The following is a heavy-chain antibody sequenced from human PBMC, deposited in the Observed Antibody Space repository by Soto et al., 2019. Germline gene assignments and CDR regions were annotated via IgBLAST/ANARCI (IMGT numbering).Heavy chain of an antibody. CDR1: NGSISNFY. CDR3: ARSSHKESWFDP. Sequence: QVQLQESGPGLVKPSETLSLTCTVSNGSISNFYWNWIRQSAGKGPEWIGRIHGSGSATYNPSLRSRVTMSVDTSKNQFSLKVNSVTGADTAVYYCARSSHKESWFDPWGQGTLVTVSS. CDR2: IHGSGSA. D-gene: IGHD6-13*01. V-gene: IGHV4-4*07. J-gene: IGHJ5*02.